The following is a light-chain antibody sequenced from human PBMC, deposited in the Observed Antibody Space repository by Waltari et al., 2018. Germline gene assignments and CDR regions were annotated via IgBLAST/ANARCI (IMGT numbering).Light chain of an antibody. CDR2: EVN. CDR3: TSVTSTTSYVV. Sequence: QFALTLPASVSGSPGKSITIPCTGTNSDIVGYNFVSWYQQPPGKAPRLMIYEVNKRPSGVSNRFSGSKAGNTASLTISGLQADDEADYYCTSVTSTTSYVVFGGGTNLTV. J-gene: IGLJ2*01. V-gene: IGLV2-14*01. CDR1: NSDIVGYNF.